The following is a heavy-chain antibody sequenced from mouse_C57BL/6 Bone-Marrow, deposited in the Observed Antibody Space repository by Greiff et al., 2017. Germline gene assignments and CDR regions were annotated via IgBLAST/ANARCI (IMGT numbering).Heavy chain of an antibody. Sequence: VQLQQSGPGLVQPSQSLSITCTVSGFSLTSYGVHWVRQSPGKGLEWLGVIWGGGSTDYNAAFISRLSISKDNSKSQVFLNMNSPQADDTAIYYCGSYNRVYAMDYWGQGTSVTVSS. V-gene: IGHV2-2*01. CDR1: GFSLTSYG. J-gene: IGHJ4*01. CDR3: GSYNRVYAMDY. CDR2: IWGGGST.